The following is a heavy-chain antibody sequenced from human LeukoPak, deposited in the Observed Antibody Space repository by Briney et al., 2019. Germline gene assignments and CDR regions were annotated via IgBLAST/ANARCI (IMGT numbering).Heavy chain of an antibody. D-gene: IGHD3/OR15-3a*01. V-gene: IGHV1-69*06. CDR1: GGTFSSYA. Sequence: ASVKVSCKASGGTFSSYAISWVRQAPGQGLEWMGGIIPIFGTANYAQKFQGRVTITADKSTSTAYMELSSLRSEDTAVYYCARGTGYQESLFVDYWGQGTLVTVSS. CDR3: ARGTGYQESLFVDY. J-gene: IGHJ4*02. CDR2: IIPIFGTA.